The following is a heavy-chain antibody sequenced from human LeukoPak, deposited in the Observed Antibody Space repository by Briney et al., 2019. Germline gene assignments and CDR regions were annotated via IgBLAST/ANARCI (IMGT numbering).Heavy chain of an antibody. Sequence: GSSVKVSCKASGGTFSSYAISWVRQAPGQGLEWMGRIIPILGIANYAQKFQGRVTITADKSTSTAYMELSSLRSEDTAVYYCARVGVDTAMVTHWGQGTLVTVSS. CDR3: ARVGVDTAMVTH. J-gene: IGHJ4*02. CDR2: IIPILGIA. D-gene: IGHD5-18*01. V-gene: IGHV1-69*04. CDR1: GGTFSSYA.